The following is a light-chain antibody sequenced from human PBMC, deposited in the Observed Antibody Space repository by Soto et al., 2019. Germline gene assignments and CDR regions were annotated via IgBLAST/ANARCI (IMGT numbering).Light chain of an antibody. V-gene: IGKV3-11*01. J-gene: IGKJ4*01. Sequence: DIVLTQSPATLSLSPGERATLSCRASQSVDSSLAWFQQKPGQATRLLIYDASNRATGIPARFSGSGSGTDFTLTISSLEPEDFAVYYCQQRGSWPQLTFGGGTKVEI. CDR3: QQRGSWPQLT. CDR2: DAS. CDR1: QSVDSS.